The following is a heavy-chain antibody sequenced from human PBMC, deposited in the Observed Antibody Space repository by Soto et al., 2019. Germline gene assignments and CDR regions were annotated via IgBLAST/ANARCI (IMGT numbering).Heavy chain of an antibody. CDR1: GGSISSGGYY. CDR2: IYYSGST. CDR3: ARANPRGAPWGFDY. V-gene: IGHV4-31*03. Sequence: QVQLQESGPGLVKPSQTLSLTCTVSGGSISSGGYYWSWIRQHPGKGLEWIGYIYYSGSTYYNPSLQSRVTISVDTSKNQFSLKLSSVTAADTAVYYCARANPRGAPWGFDYWGQGTLVTVSS. J-gene: IGHJ4*02. D-gene: IGHD7-27*01.